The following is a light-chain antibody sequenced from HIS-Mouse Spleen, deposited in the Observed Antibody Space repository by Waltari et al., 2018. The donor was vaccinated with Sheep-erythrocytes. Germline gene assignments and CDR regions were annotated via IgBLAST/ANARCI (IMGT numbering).Light chain of an antibody. Sequence: QSALTQPASVSGSPGQSLTISCTGTSHDFGRYNLGSWYQQPPGKAPKLMIYEGSKRPSGVSNRFSGSKSGNTASLTISGLQAEDEADYYCCSYAGSSTLVFGGGTKLTVL. CDR3: CSYAGSSTLV. J-gene: IGLJ2*01. CDR1: SHDFGRYNL. CDR2: EGS. V-gene: IGLV2-23*01.